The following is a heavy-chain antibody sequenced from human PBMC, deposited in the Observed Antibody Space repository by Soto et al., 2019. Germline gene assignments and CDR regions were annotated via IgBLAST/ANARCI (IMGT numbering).Heavy chain of an antibody. V-gene: IGHV4-34*01. D-gene: IGHD3-16*02. CDR3: ARGIPYDYIWGSYRQQPNWFDP. CDR2: INHSGST. CDR1: GGSFWGYY. J-gene: IGHJ5*02. Sequence: PSETLSLTCAFCGGSFWGYYWSWIRQPPGKGLEWIGEINHSGSTNYNPSLKSRVTISVDTSKNQFSLKLSSVTAADTAVYYCARGIPYDYIWGSYRQQPNWFDPWGQGTLVTVSS.